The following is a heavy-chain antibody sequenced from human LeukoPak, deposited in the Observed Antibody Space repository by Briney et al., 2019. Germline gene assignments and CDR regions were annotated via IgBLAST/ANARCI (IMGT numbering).Heavy chain of an antibody. Sequence: GGSLRLSCAASGFTFSSNEMNWVRQAPGKGLEWVSYISSGGSGMYYADSVKGRFTISRDNAKNSLFLQMNSLRAEDTAVYYCARDIRITASRDFDSWGQGTLVTVSS. CDR1: GFTFSSNE. CDR2: ISSGGSGM. J-gene: IGHJ4*02. CDR3: ARDIRITASRDFDS. V-gene: IGHV3-48*03. D-gene: IGHD3-10*01.